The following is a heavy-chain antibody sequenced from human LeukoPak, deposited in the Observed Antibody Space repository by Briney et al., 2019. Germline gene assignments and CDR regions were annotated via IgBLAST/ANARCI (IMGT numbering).Heavy chain of an antibody. CDR1: GYTFTSYD. CDR2: MNPNSGNT. V-gene: IGHV1-8*01. J-gene: IGHJ5*02. Sequence: ASVKVSCKASGYTFTSYDINWVRQAPGQGLEWMGWMNPNSGNTGYAQKFQGRVTMTRNTSISTAYMGLSSLRSEDTAVYYCAKYYYGALGFDPWGQGTLVTVSS. D-gene: IGHD3-10*01. CDR3: AKYYYGALGFDP.